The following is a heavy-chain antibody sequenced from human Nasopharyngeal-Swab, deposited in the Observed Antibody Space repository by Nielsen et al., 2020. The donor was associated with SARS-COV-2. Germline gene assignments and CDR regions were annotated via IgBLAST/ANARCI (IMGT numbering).Heavy chain of an antibody. CDR2: ISSSSSYI. CDR1: GFTFSSYS. D-gene: IGHD3-10*01. CDR3: ARATEGGSGSYYKPTNYYYGMDV. Sequence: GASLKISCAASGFTFSSYSMNWVRQAPGKGLEWVSSISSSSSYIYYADSVKGRFTVSRDNAKNSLYLQMNSLRAEDTAVYYCARATEGGSGSYYKPTNYYYGMDVWGQGTTVTVSS. V-gene: IGHV3-21*04. J-gene: IGHJ6*02.